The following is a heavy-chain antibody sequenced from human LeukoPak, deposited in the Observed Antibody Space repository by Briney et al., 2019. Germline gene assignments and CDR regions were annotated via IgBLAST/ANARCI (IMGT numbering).Heavy chain of an antibody. Sequence: ASVKVSCKASGYTFTSYAMHWVRQAPGQRLEWMGWINPNSGGTNYAQKFQGRVTMTRDTSISTAYMELSRLRSDDTAVYYCASRVVAATALGWYFDLWGRGTLVTVSS. J-gene: IGHJ2*01. CDR3: ASRVVAATALGWYFDL. CDR2: INPNSGGT. D-gene: IGHD2-15*01. CDR1: GYTFTSYA. V-gene: IGHV1-2*02.